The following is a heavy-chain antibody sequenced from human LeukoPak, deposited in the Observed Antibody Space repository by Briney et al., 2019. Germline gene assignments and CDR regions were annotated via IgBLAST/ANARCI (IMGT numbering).Heavy chain of an antibody. Sequence: GGSLRLSCAASGFTFDDYAMHWVRQAPGKGLEWVSGISWNSGSLDYAESVKGRFTISRDNAKNALYLQMKSLKPEDTAFYYCAKGTGRCWTHFDSWGQGTLVTVSS. J-gene: IGHJ4*02. CDR3: AKGTGRCWTHFDS. D-gene: IGHD7-27*01. CDR2: ISWNSGSL. CDR1: GFTFDDYA. V-gene: IGHV3-9*01.